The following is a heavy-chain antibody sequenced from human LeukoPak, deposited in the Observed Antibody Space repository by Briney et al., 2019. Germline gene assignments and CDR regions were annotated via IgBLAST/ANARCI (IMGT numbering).Heavy chain of an antibody. CDR1: GGSFSGYY. CDR3: ARQGRWESKRFDY. V-gene: IGHV4-34*01. Sequence: SETLSLTCAVYGGSFSGYYWSWIRQPPGKGLEWIGEINHSGSTNYNPSLKSRVTISVDTSKNQFSLKLSSVTAADAAVYYCARQGRWESKRFDYWGQGTLVTVSS. D-gene: IGHD1-26*01. J-gene: IGHJ4*02. CDR2: INHSGST.